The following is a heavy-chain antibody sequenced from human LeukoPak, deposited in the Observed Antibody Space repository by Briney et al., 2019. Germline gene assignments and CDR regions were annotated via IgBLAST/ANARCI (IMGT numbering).Heavy chain of an antibody. CDR3: ARAYDSSGYKRLGAFDI. V-gene: IGHV4-39*07. Sequence: SETLSLTCTVSGGSISSSSYYWGWIRQPPGKGLEWIGSIYYSGSTYYNPSLKSRVTISVDTSKNQFSLKLSSVTAADTAVYYCARAYDSSGYKRLGAFDIWGQGTMVTVSS. D-gene: IGHD3-22*01. CDR2: IYYSGST. CDR1: GGSISSSSYY. J-gene: IGHJ3*02.